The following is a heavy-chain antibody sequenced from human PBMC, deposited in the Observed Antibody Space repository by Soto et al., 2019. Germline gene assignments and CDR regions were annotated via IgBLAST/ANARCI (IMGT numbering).Heavy chain of an antibody. CDR1: GFTLRNYA. D-gene: IGHD2-15*01. Sequence: LRLSCVASGFTLRNYAMGWVRQAPGKGLEWVSVISGGGDTAFYADSVKGRFTISRDSSKNTLYLQMNSLRAEDTALYYCAKGIKADYNWFDPWGQGTPVTVSS. J-gene: IGHJ5*02. V-gene: IGHV3-23*01. CDR3: AKGIKADYNWFDP. CDR2: ISGGGDTA.